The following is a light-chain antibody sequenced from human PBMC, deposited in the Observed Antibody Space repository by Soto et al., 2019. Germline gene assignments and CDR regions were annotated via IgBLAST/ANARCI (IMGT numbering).Light chain of an antibody. V-gene: IGLV2-14*01. CDR1: SSDVGLYNY. CDR2: EVS. Sequence: QSALTQPASVSGSPGQSITISCTGTSSDVGLYNYVSWYQQHPGIAPKLMISEVSNRPSGVSNRFSGSKSGNTASLTISGLQAEDEADYYCSSYTSSSTLVFGGGTKLTVL. J-gene: IGLJ2*01. CDR3: SSYTSSSTLV.